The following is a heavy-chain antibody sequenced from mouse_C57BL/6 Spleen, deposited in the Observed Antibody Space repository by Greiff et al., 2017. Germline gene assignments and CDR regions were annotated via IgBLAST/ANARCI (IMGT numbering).Heavy chain of an antibody. V-gene: IGHV5-9*01. CDR3: ARRGLRDYAMDY. Sequence: EVKVVESGGGLVKPGGSLKLSCAASGFTFSSYTMSWVRQTPEKRLEWVATISGGGGNTYYPESVKGRVTISRDNAKNTLYLQMSSLRSEDTALYYCARRGLRDYAMDYWGQGTSVTVSS. J-gene: IGHJ4*01. CDR1: GFTFSSYT. CDR2: ISGGGGNT. D-gene: IGHD1-1*01.